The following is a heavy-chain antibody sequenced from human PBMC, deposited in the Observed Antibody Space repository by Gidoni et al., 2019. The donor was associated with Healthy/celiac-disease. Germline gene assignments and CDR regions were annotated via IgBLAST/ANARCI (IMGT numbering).Heavy chain of an antibody. V-gene: IGHV1-2*02. CDR1: GYTLTGYY. J-gene: IGHJ5*02. CDR2: INPNSGGT. D-gene: IGHD3-3*01. Sequence: QVQLVQSGAEVKKPGASVKVSCKASGYTLTGYYMHWVRQAPGQGLEWMGWINPNSGGTNDAQKFQGRVTMTRDTSISPAYMELSRLRSDDPAVYYCARGMGDFWSGSGRGFWFDPWGHVTLVTVSS. CDR3: ARGMGDFWSGSGRGFWFDP.